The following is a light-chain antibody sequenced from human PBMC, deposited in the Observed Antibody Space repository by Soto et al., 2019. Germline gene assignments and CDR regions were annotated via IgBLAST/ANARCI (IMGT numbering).Light chain of an antibody. J-gene: IGKJ2*01. CDR1: QSISSW. CDR2: KAS. CDR3: QQYNSYPYT. V-gene: IGKV1-5*03. Sequence: DIQMTQSPSTLSASVGDRVAITCRASQSISSWLTWYQQKPGKAPKLLIYKASSLESGVPSRFSGSGSGTEFTLTISSLQPDDFATYYCQQYNSYPYTFGQGTKLEIK.